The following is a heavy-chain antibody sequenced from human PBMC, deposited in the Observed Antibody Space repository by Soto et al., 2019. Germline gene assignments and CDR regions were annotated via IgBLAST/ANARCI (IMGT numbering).Heavy chain of an antibody. V-gene: IGHV3-33*01. D-gene: IGHD3-3*01. CDR3: ARDGDFWILDV. Sequence: HPGGSLRLSCAASGFTFSSYGMHWVRQAPGKGLEWVAVIWYDGSNKYYADSVKGRFTISRDNSKNTLYLQMNSLRAEDTAVYYCARDGDFWILDVWGQGTTVTVSS. CDR1: GFTFSSYG. CDR2: IWYDGSNK. J-gene: IGHJ6*02.